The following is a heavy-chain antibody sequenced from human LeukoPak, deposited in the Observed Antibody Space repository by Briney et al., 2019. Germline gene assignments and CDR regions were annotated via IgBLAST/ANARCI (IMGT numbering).Heavy chain of an antibody. J-gene: IGHJ4*02. CDR1: GLTFDDYG. V-gene: IGHV3-20*04. D-gene: IGHD1-26*01. CDR2: INWNGGST. CDR3: ARIKSSGNYSPFDY. Sequence: PGGPLRLSCAASGLTFDDYGTSWVRQAPGKGLEWVSGINWNGGSTGYADSVKGRFTISRDNAKNSLYLQMNSLRAEDTALYYCARIKSSGNYSPFDYWGQGALLTVSS.